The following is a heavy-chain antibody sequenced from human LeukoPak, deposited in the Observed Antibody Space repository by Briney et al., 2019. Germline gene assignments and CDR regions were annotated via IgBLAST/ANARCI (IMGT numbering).Heavy chain of an antibody. CDR2: VSGSGAIA. V-gene: IGHV3-23*01. CDR3: ANFSPYGFDY. D-gene: IGHD2-8*01. J-gene: IGHJ4*02. CDR1: GFTFNNYA. Sequence: GGSLRLSCAASGFTFNNYAMSWVRQAPGKGLEWVSTVSGSGAIAYYTDSDKGRFTISRDNSKNTLYLQMNSLRAEDTAVYYCANFSPYGFDYWGQGTLVTVSS.